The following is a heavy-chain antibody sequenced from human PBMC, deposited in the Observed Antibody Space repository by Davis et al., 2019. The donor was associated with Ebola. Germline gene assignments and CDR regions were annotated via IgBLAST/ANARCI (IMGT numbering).Heavy chain of an antibody. CDR2: IYYSGST. V-gene: IGHV4-61*08. CDR3: ARDSSSSIDY. CDR1: GGSISSGGYY. D-gene: IGHD6-13*01. Sequence: PGGSLRLSCTVSGGSISSGGYYWSWIRQPPGKGLEWIGYIYYSGSTNYNPSLKSRVTISVDTSKNQFSLKLSSVTAADTAVYYCARDSSSSIDYWGQGTLVTVSS. J-gene: IGHJ4*02.